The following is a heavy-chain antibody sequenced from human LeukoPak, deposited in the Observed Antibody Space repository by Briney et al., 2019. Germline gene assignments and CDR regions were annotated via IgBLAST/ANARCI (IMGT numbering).Heavy chain of an antibody. CDR2: IYPGGST. J-gene: IGHJ2*01. CDR3: ARKPTYFDL. Sequence: PSETLSLTCVVSGASISGSNWWTWVRQPPGKALEWIGEIYPGGSTNYDPSFKGRVTISVDKSKNQFSLKRSSVTAADTAVYYCARKPTYFDLWGRGTLVTVSS. V-gene: IGHV4-4*02. CDR1: GASISGSNW. D-gene: IGHD1-14*01.